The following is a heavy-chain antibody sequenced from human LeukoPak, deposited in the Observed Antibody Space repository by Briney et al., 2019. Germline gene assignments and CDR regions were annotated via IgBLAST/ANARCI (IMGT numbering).Heavy chain of an antibody. D-gene: IGHD3-10*02. Sequence: SETLSLTCTVSGGSISSSSYYWGWIRQPPGKGLEWIGSIYYSGSTYYNPSLKSRVTISVDTSKNQFFLKLSSVTAADTAVYYCARPVFGEFNNWFDPWGQGTLVTVSS. CDR3: ARPVFGEFNNWFDP. V-gene: IGHV4-39*01. J-gene: IGHJ5*02. CDR1: GGSISSSSYY. CDR2: IYYSGST.